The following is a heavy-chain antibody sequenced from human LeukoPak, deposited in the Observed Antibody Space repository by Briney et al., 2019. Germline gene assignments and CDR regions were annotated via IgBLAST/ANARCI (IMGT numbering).Heavy chain of an antibody. V-gene: IGHV3-7*04. J-gene: IGHJ4*02. CDR3: ARGSGDY. Sequence: PGGSLRLSCAASGFTFSSSAMNWVRQAPGKGLEWVANIKPDGSEKYYVDSVKGRFTISRDNAKNSLYLQMTSLRAEDTAVYYCARGSGDYSGQGTLVTVFS. CDR2: IKPDGSEK. CDR1: GFTFSSSA.